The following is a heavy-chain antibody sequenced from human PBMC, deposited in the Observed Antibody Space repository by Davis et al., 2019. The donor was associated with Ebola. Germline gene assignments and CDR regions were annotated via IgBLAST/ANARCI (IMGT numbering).Heavy chain of an antibody. CDR2: INNIGST. J-gene: IGHJ4*02. CDR3: VRGSDAYKTGY. V-gene: IGHV4-34*01. CDR1: SGSFSGYY. Sequence: SETLSLTCAVYSGSFSGYYLTWIRQPPGKGLEWIGEINNIGSTAYDPSLKSRVTITVDTSKNQFSLEVRSVTAADTAIYYCVRGSDAYKTGYWGQGTLVTVSS. D-gene: IGHD5-24*01.